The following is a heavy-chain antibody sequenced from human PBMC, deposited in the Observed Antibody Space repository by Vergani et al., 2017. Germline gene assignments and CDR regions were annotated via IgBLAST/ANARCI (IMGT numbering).Heavy chain of an antibody. CDR3: ARDTKQLVPSDDAFDI. CDR2: IKQDGSEK. D-gene: IGHD6-13*01. Sequence: EVQLVESGGGLIQPGGSLRLSCAASGFTFSSYWMSWVRQAPGKGLEWVAKIKQDGSEKYYVDSGKGRFTISRDNAKNSLYLQMNSLRAEDTAVYYCARDTKQLVPSDDAFDIWGQGTMVTVSS. V-gene: IGHV3-7*01. J-gene: IGHJ3*02. CDR1: GFTFSSYW.